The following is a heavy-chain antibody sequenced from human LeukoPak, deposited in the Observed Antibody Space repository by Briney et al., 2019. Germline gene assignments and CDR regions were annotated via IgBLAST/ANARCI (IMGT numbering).Heavy chain of an antibody. J-gene: IGHJ2*01. CDR1: GFTFSRYG. V-gene: IGHV3-30*18. Sequence: GGSLRLPCAASGFTFSRYGMHWVRQAPGKGPEWVAVISYDGSNKYYADSVKGRFTISRENSKNTLYLQMNSLRAEDTAAYYCAKPSYGDPISCFELWGRGTLVTVSS. CDR2: ISYDGSNK. CDR3: AKPSYGDPISCFEL. D-gene: IGHD4-17*01.